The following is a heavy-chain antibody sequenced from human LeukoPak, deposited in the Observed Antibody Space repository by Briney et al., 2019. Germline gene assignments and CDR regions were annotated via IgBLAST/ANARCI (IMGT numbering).Heavy chain of an antibody. V-gene: IGHV1-18*01. CDR2: ISAYNGNT. CDR1: GYTFTSYG. J-gene: IGHJ5*02. Sequence: ASVKVSCKASGYTFTSYGIIWVRQPPGQGLEWMGWISAYNGNTNYAQKLQGRVTMTTDTSTSTAYMELRSLRSDDTALYYCARWLRGYNDWFDPWGQGTLVIVSS. CDR3: ARWLRGYNDWFDP. D-gene: IGHD3-22*01.